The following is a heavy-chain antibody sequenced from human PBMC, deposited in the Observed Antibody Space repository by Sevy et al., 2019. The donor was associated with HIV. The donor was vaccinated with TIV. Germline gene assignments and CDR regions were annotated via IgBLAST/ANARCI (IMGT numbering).Heavy chain of an antibody. D-gene: IGHD4-17*01. CDR3: ARDLPPSATTVAHFDY. V-gene: IGHV3-48*03. CDR2: ISNSGSAK. J-gene: IGHJ4*02. Sequence: GGSLRLSCTASGFPFGSYEMNWVRQAPGKGLEWVSYISNSGSAKYYSDSVRGRFTISRDNAKNSLYLQMNGLRAEDMAVYYCARDLPPSATTVAHFDYWGRGTLVTVSS. CDR1: GFPFGSYE.